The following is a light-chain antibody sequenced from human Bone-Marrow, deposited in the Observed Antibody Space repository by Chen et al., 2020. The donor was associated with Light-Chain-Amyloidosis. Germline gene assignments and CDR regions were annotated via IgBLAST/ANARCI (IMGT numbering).Light chain of an antibody. CDR2: VAS. Sequence: DIQMTQSPLSLSTSVGDRVTITCRASQVISNYLGWFQQKPGKAPKSLIYVASKLQNGVPSRFTGTRSGTDFTLTINTLQPEDSGIYYCQQYFSYPFSFGQGTRLDIE. CDR3: QQYFSYPFS. CDR1: QVISNY. J-gene: IGKJ5*01. V-gene: IGKV1-16*01.